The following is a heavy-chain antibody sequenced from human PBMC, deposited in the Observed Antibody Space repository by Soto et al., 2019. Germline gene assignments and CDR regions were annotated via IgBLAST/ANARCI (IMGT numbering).Heavy chain of an antibody. V-gene: IGHV1-69*06. CDR1: GGTFSSYA. CDR3: ARDTRTYYYGSAPTGYYYGMDA. CDR2: IIPIFGTA. J-gene: IGHJ6*02. D-gene: IGHD3-10*01. Sequence: SVKVSCKASGGTFSSYAISWVRQAPGQGLEWMGGIIPIFGTANYAQKFQGRVTITADKSTSTAYMELSSLRSEDTAVYYCARDTRTYYYGSAPTGYYYGMDAWGQGTTVTVSS.